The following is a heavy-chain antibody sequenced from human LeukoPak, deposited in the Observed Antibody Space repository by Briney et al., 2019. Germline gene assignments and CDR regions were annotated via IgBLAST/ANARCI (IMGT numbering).Heavy chain of an antibody. CDR1: GGSISSSSYY. V-gene: IGHV4-39*07. CDR2: IYYSGST. Sequence: PSETLSLTCAVYGGSISSSSYYWGWIRQPPGKGLEWIGSIYYSGSTYYNPSLKSRVTISVDTSKNQFSLKLSSVTAADTAVYYCARVGMTTVPYYYYMDVWGKGTTVTVSS. CDR3: ARVGMTTVPYYYYMDV. D-gene: IGHD4-17*01. J-gene: IGHJ6*03.